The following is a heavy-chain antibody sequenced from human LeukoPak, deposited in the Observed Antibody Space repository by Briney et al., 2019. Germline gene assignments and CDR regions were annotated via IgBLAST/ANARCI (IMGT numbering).Heavy chain of an antibody. Sequence: GGSLRLSCAASGFTFSSHEMNWVRQAPGKGLEWVSYISSIGSTIYYAESVKGRFTISRDNAKNSLYLQMNSLRAEDTAVYFCAKTRGYSSGWYFLDYWGQGTLVTVSS. J-gene: IGHJ4*02. V-gene: IGHV3-48*03. CDR1: GFTFSSHE. CDR2: ISSIGSTI. D-gene: IGHD6-19*01. CDR3: AKTRGYSSGWYFLDY.